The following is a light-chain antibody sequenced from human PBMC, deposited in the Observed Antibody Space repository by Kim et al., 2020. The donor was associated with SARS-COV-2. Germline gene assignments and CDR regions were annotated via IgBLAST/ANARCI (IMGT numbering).Light chain of an antibody. J-gene: IGKJ5*01. CDR2: GAS. CDR1: QSVSSSY. V-gene: IGKV3-20*01. Sequence: EIVLTQSPGTLSLSPGERATLSCRASQSVSSSYLAWYQQKPGQAPRLLIYGASSRATGIPDRFSGSGSGTDFTLTISRLEPEDFAVYYCQQYDSTPPLTFGQGTKLDIK. CDR3: QQYDSTPPLT.